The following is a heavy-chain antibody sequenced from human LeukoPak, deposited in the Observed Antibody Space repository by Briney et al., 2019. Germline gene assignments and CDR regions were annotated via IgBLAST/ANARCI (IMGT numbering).Heavy chain of an antibody. V-gene: IGHV4-61*01. J-gene: IGHJ4*02. CDR2: IYYTGST. CDR3: ARRGGSGRSFDY. CDR1: GGSVSSGTYY. Sequence: SETLSLTCTVSGGSVSSGTYYWSWIRQPPGKGLEWIGYIYYTGSTNYNPSLKSRLTISVDTSKNQFSLRLSSVTAADTAVYYCARRGGSGRSFDYWGQGTLVTVSS. D-gene: IGHD3-10*01.